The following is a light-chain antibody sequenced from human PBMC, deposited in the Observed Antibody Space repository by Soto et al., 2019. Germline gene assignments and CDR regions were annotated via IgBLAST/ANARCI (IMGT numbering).Light chain of an antibody. CDR3: QQYGNSPRYS. CDR1: QSVSSNY. V-gene: IGKV3-20*01. J-gene: IGKJ2*03. Sequence: EIVLTQSPGTLSLSLGERATLSCRASQSVSSNYLAWYQQKPGQAPRLLIYGTSSRATGIPDRFSGSGSGTDVTITISRLEPEDFAVYYCQQYGNSPRYSFGQGTKLEIK. CDR2: GTS.